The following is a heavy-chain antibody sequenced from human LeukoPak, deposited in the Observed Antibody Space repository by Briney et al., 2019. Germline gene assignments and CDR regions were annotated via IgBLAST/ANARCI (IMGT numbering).Heavy chain of an antibody. CDR1: GGSISSFY. CDR3: ARGGGYSSS. CDR2: NYYSGST. D-gene: IGHD6-13*01. J-gene: IGHJ4*02. V-gene: IGHV4-59*01. Sequence: PSETLSLTCTVSGGSISSFYWSWIRQPPGKGLEWIGYNYYSGSTNYNPSLKSRVTISVDTSKNQFSLKLSSVTAADTAVYYCARGGGYSSSWGQGTLVTVSS.